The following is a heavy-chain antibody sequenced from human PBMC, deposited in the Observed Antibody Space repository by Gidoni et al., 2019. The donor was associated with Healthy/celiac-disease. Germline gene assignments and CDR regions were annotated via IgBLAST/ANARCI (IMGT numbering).Heavy chain of an antibody. J-gene: IGHJ5*02. CDR2: IYDSGST. CDR1: GGSISSGGYY. Sequence: QVQLQESGPGLVKPSQTLSLTCTVSGGSISSGGYYWSWIRQHPGKGLVWLGYIYDSGSTNYNPSLKSRFPISVYTSKTQFSLKLSSVTAADTAVYYCAREGSAGERRYTEFSCFDPWGQGTLVTVS. V-gene: IGHV4-31*03. CDR3: AREGSAGERRYTEFSCFDP. D-gene: IGHD3-16*01.